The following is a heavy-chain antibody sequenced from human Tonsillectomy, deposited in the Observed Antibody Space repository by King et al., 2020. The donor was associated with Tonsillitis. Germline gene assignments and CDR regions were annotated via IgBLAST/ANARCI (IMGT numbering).Heavy chain of an antibody. Sequence: QLVQSGGGLAQPGRSLRLSCAASGFTFDDYAMHWVRQVPGKGLEWVSSISWNRGNIGYADSVKGRFTISRDNAKSSLYLQMNSLTTEDTALYYCAKDGFGEFLFFDYWGQGTLVTVSS. CDR2: ISWNRGNI. CDR3: AKDGFGEFLFFDY. V-gene: IGHV3-9*01. CDR1: GFTFDDYA. D-gene: IGHD3-10*01. J-gene: IGHJ4*02.